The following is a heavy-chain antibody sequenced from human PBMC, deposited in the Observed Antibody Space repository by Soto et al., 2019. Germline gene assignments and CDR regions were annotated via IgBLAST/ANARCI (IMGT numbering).Heavy chain of an antibody. Sequence: GESLKISCAASGFTFDDYTMHWVRQAPGKGLEWVSLISWDGGSTYYADSVKGRFTISRDNSKNSLYLQMNSLRTEDTALYYCAKDSSSSAYYYYGMDVWGQGTTVTVSS. CDR2: ISWDGGST. CDR1: GFTFDDYT. CDR3: AKDSSSSAYYYYGMDV. D-gene: IGHD6-6*01. J-gene: IGHJ6*02. V-gene: IGHV3-43*01.